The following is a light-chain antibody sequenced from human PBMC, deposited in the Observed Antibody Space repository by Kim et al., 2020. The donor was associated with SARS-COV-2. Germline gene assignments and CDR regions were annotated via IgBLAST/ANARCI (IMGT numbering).Light chain of an antibody. CDR3: QAWDSSTVV. J-gene: IGLJ1*01. CDR1: KLGDKS. V-gene: IGLV3-1*01. Sequence: SVSPGQTASITCSGDKLGDKSACWYQQKPGPSPVLVIYQDSKRPSGIPERFSSSNSGNTATLTISGTQAMDEADYYCQAWDSSTVVFGTGTKVTVL. CDR2: QDS.